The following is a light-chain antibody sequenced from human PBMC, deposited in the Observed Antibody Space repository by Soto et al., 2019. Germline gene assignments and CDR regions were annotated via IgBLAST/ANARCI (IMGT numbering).Light chain of an antibody. V-gene: IGKV3-20*01. J-gene: IGKJ5*01. CDR3: KQYGRAPPSIT. CDR1: QSVSSSY. CDR2: GAS. Sequence: EIVLTQSPGTLSLSPGERPTLSCRASQSVSSSYLAWYQQKPGQAPRLLIYGASNRASGIPDRFSGSGSGTDFALTISRLEPEDFAVYYCKQYGRAPPSITFGQWTRLDIK.